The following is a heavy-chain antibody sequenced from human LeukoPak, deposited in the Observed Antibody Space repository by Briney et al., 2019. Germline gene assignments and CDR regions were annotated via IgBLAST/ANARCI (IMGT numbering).Heavy chain of an antibody. CDR2: VYHSGTN. Sequence: SETLSLTCAVSGYSISNGYYWGWIRQPPWKGLEWIGSVYHSGTNSYNPSLKSRVTISADTSKNEFSLKLSSVTAADTAVYYCARHLRYYYHIDVWGKGTTVTVSS. V-gene: IGHV4-38-2*01. CDR3: ARHLRYYYHIDV. D-gene: IGHD4-17*01. CDR1: GYSISNGYY. J-gene: IGHJ6*03.